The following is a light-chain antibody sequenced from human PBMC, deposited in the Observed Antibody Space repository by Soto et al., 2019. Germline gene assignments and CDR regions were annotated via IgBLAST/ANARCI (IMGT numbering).Light chain of an antibody. CDR3: QQDGNSPLK. CDR2: GAS. Sequence: EIVLTQSPGTLSLSPGERATLSCRASQSVSSSYLAWYQQKPGQAPRLLIYGASSRATGIPDRFSGSGSGTDFTLTISRLEPEDFAVYYCQQDGNSPLKFGQGTQVESK. CDR1: QSVSSSY. V-gene: IGKV3-20*01. J-gene: IGKJ1*01.